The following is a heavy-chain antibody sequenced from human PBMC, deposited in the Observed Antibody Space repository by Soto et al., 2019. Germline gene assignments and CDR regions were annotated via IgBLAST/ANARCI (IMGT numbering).Heavy chain of an antibody. Sequence: GGSLRLSCAASGFTFSSYSMNWVRQAPGKGLEWVSYISSSSSTIYYADSVKGRFTISRDNAKNSLYLQMNSLRDEDTAVYYCARAGVYYYDSSGYSPENDYWGQGTLVTVSS. CDR3: ARAGVYYYDSSGYSPENDY. CDR1: GFTFSSYS. D-gene: IGHD3-22*01. CDR2: ISSSSSTI. J-gene: IGHJ4*02. V-gene: IGHV3-48*02.